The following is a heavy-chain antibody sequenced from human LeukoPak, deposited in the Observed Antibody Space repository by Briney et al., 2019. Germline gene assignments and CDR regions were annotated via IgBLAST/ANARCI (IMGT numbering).Heavy chain of an antibody. D-gene: IGHD3-10*01. CDR2: IYTSGST. CDR3: ARDRKIWIGSGSYNGGYFDY. J-gene: IGHJ4*02. V-gene: IGHV4-61*02. CDR1: GGSISSGSYY. Sequence: PSQTLSLTCTVSGGSISSGSYYWSWIRQPAGKGLEWIGRIYTSGSTNYNPSLKSRVTISVDTSKNQFSLKLSSVTAADTAVYYCARDRKIWIGSGSYNGGYFDYWGQGTLVTVSS.